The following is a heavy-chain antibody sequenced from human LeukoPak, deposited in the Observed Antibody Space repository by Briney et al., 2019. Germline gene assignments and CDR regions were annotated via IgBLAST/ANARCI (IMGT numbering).Heavy chain of an antibody. V-gene: IGHV1-2*02. D-gene: IGHD3-22*01. Sequence: ASVKVSCKASGYTFTGYYMLWVRQASGQGLEWMGWINPNSGGTNYAQKFQGRVTMTRDTSISTAYMELSRLRSDDTAVYYCARVQYYYDSSGSNGEAFDIWGQGTMVTVSS. CDR3: ARVQYYYDSSGSNGEAFDI. J-gene: IGHJ3*02. CDR1: GYTFTGYY. CDR2: INPNSGGT.